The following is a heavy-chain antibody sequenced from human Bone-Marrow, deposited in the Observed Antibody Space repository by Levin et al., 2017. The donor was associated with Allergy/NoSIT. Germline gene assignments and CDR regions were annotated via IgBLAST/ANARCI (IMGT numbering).Heavy chain of an antibody. CDR1: GYDFTSHW. V-gene: IGHV5-51*01. D-gene: IGHD5-18*01. CDR2: VYPGDSDA. Sequence: PGESLKISCSGSGYDFTSHWIGWVRQMPGEGLEWTAIVYPGDSDARFKPSFQGRVSVSADRLTSTAFLQWSTLEASDTGMYYCARQSTDNYVDYWGQGTMVTVSS. J-gene: IGHJ4*02. CDR3: ARQSTDNYVDY.